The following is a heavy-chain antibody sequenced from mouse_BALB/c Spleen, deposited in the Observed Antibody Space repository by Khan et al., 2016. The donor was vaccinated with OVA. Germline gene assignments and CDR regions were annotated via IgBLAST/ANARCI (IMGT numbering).Heavy chain of an antibody. V-gene: IGHV14-3*02. CDR1: GLHIKAPY. CDR3: ARMVRE. J-gene: IGHJ2*01. CDR2: IDHTNGNT. D-gene: IGHD1-1*02. Sequence: EVQLQQSGAELVKSGATVKLSCTASGLHIKAPYLHWLKQWPEQGLEWIGRIDHTNGNTNSDPMFHGKATITADTSSNTAYLQLSSLTSEDTAVYYCARMVREWGQGTTLTVSS.